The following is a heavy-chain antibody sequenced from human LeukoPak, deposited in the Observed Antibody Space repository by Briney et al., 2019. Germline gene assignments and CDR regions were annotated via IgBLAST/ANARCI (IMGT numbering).Heavy chain of an antibody. CDR3: ARVVGAGLDY. J-gene: IGHJ4*02. CDR1: GGSISSYY. D-gene: IGHD1-26*01. CDR2: IYYSGST. V-gene: IGHV4-59*01. Sequence: SETLSLTCTVSGGSISSYYWSWIRQPPGKGLEWTGYIYYSGSTNYNPSLKSRVTISVDTSKNQFSLKLSSVTAADTAVYYCARVVGAGLDYWGQGTLVTVSS.